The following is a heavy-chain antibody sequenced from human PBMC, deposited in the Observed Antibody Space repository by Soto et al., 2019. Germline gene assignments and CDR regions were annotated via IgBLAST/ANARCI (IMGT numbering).Heavy chain of an antibody. CDR2: IIPILGIA. Sequence: QVQLVQSGAEVKKPGSSVKVSCKASGGTFSSYTISWVXQAXXXGLEWMGRIIPILGIANYAQKFQGRVTITADKXXXXXXXXXXXXXXXXXXXXXXXXXYXXXXXXXLXPWGQGTLVTVSS. J-gene: IGHJ5*02. CDR1: GGTFSSYT. CDR3: XXXYXXXXXXXLXP. V-gene: IGHV1-69*02.